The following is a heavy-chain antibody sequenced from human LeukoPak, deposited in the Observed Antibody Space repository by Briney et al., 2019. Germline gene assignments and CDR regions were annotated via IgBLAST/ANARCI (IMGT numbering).Heavy chain of an antibody. V-gene: IGHV4-39*07. J-gene: IGHJ4*02. Sequence: SETLSLTCTVSGGSISSGGYYWSWIRQPPGKGLEWIGEINHSGSTNYNPSLKSRVTISVDTSKNQFSLKLSSVTAADTAVYYCARLYVWGSYRYRESVDYWGQGTLVTVSS. D-gene: IGHD3-16*02. CDR2: INHSGST. CDR1: GGSISSGGYY. CDR3: ARLYVWGSYRYRESVDY.